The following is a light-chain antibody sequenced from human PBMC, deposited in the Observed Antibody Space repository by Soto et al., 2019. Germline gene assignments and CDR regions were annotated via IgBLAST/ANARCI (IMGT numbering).Light chain of an antibody. CDR3: SSYAGSSNV. CDR1: SSDVGGYNY. J-gene: IGLJ1*01. CDR2: EVN. V-gene: IGLV2-8*01. Sequence: QSALTQPPSASGSPGQSVAISCTGTSSDVGGYNYVSWYQRHPGKAPKLMIYEVNKRPPGVPDRFSGPKSGNTASLTVSGLQAEDEADYYCSSYAGSSNVFGTGTKVTVL.